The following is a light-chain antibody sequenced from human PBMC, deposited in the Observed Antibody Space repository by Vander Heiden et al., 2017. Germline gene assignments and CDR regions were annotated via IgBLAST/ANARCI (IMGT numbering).Light chain of an antibody. CDR3: CSYAGTYTYV. Sequence: QSALTQPRSVSGSPGQSVTISCTGTSSDGGNYDYVSWYQQHPGKAPKLIIYSVNKRPSGVPNRFSGSKSGNTASLTISDLQAEDEADFYCCSYAGTYTYVFGSGTRVTVL. CDR1: SSDGGNYDY. CDR2: SVN. V-gene: IGLV2-11*01. J-gene: IGLJ1*01.